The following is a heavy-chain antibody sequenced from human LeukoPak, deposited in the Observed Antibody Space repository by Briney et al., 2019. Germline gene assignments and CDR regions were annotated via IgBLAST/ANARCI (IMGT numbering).Heavy chain of an antibody. CDR1: GYTFTGYY. V-gene: IGHV1-2*02. J-gene: IGHJ3*02. Sequence: GASVKVSCKASGYTFTGYYMHWVRQAPGQGLEWMGWINPNSGGTNYAQKFQGRVTMTRDTSISTAYMELSRLRSDDTAVYYCARALSGSWAYDAFDIWGQGTMVTVSS. D-gene: IGHD6-13*01. CDR3: ARALSGSWAYDAFDI. CDR2: INPNSGGT.